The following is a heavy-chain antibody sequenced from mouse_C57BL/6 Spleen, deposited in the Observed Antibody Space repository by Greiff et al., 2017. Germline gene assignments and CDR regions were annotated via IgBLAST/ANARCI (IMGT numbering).Heavy chain of an antibody. J-gene: IGHJ3*01. CDR1: GFSLTSYG. V-gene: IGHV2-2*01. Sequence: VQLQQSGPGLVQPSQSLSITCTVSGFSLTSYGVHWVRQSPGKGLEWLGVIWSGGSTDYNAAFISRLSISKDNSKSQVFFKMNSLQADDTAIYYCARNPLTGTYWGQGTLVTVSA. CDR3: ARNPLTGTY. CDR2: IWSGGST. D-gene: IGHD4-1*01.